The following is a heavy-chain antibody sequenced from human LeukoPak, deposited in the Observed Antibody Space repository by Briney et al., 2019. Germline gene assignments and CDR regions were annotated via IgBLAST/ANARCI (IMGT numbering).Heavy chain of an antibody. V-gene: IGHV3-7*01. CDR2: IKQDGSEK. J-gene: IGHJ4*02. CDR3: ARLRTPYYFDY. Sequence: PGGSLRLSCAASGFTFSSYWMSWVRQAPGKGLEWVANIKQDGSEKYYVDSVKGRFTISRDNAKNSLYLQMSSLRAEDTAVYYCARLRTPYYFDYWGQGTLVTVSS. CDR1: GFTFSSYW.